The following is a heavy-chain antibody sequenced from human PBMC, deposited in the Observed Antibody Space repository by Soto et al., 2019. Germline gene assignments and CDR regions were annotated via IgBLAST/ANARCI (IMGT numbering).Heavy chain of an antibody. J-gene: IGHJ3*02. CDR1: GGSISSSNW. CDR3: ARAFCMYYYDSSDAFDI. D-gene: IGHD3-22*01. V-gene: IGHV4-4*02. CDR2: IYHSGST. Sequence: SETLSLTCAVSGGSISSSNWWSWVRQPPGKGLEWIGEIYHSGSTNYNPSLKSRVTISVDKSKNQFSLKLSSVTAADTAVYYCARAFCMYYYDSSDAFDIWGQGTMVTVSS.